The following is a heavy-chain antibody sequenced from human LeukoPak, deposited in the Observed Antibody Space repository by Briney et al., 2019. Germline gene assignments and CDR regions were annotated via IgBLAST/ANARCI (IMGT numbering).Heavy chain of an antibody. V-gene: IGHV3-21*01. CDR3: ARSVVPAGAWFDP. CDR2: ITGGSNYM. CDR1: GLPFSSYT. D-gene: IGHD2-2*01. Sequence: GGSLRLSCAASGLPFSSYTMNWARQAPGRGLERVSSITGGSNYMYYRDSVKGRFTISRDNARNSLYLEMNSLRADDTAMYFCARSVVPAGAWFDPWGQGTLVIVS. J-gene: IGHJ5*02.